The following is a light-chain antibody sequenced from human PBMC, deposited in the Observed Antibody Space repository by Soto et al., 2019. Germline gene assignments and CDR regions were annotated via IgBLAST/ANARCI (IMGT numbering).Light chain of an antibody. V-gene: IGKV3-11*01. CDR3: QQYDNWPPLT. CDR2: DAS. CDR1: QSISSY. J-gene: IGKJ4*01. Sequence: EIVLTQSPATLSLSPGERATLSCRASQSISSYLAWYQQKPGQAPRLLIYDASNRATGIPARFSGSGSGTDFTLTISSLEPEDSAVYYCQQYDNWPPLTFGGGTKVDIK.